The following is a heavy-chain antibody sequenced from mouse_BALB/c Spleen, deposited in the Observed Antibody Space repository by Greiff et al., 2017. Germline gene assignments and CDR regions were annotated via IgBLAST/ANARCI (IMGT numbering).Heavy chain of an antibody. CDR2: IWSGGST. CDR1: GFSLTSYG. Sequence: VQLQESGPGLVQPSQSLSITCTVSGFSLTSYGVHWVRQSPGKGLEWLGVIWSGGSTDYNAAFISRLSISKDNSKSQVFFKMNSLQADDTAIYYCVVPYYAMDYWGQGTSVTVSS. V-gene: IGHV2-2-2*01. J-gene: IGHJ4*01. CDR3: VVPYYAMDY.